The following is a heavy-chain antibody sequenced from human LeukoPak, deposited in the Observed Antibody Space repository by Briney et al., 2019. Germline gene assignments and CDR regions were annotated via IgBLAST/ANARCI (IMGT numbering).Heavy chain of an antibody. CDR1: GGSISGSTYY. CDR3: ARHGRDYGDYINWFHP. J-gene: IGHJ5*02. Sequence: PSKTLSLTCTVSGGSISGSTYYWGWIRQPPGKGLEWIGSSYYTGSTYYNPSLKSRVTISVDTSKNQFSLYLNSVTAADTGVYDCARHGRDYGDYINWFHPWGQGSLVTVSS. V-gene: IGHV4-39*01. CDR2: SYYTGST. D-gene: IGHD4-17*01.